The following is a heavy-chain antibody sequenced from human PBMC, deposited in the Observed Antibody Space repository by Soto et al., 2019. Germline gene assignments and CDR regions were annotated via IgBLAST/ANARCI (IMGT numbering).Heavy chain of an antibody. CDR1: GGTFSSYT. CDR3: ATEVAGTFVDY. J-gene: IGHJ4*02. Sequence: SVKVSCKASGGTFSSYTISWVRQAPGQGLEWMGRIIPILGIANYAQKFQGRVTITADKSTSTAYMELSSLRSEDTAVYYCATEVAGTFVDYWGQGTLVTVSS. V-gene: IGHV1-69*04. CDR2: IIPILGIA. D-gene: IGHD6-19*01.